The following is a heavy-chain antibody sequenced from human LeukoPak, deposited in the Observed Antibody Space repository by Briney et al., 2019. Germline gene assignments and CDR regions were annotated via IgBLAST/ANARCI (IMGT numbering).Heavy chain of an antibody. CDR2: IYYSGST. J-gene: IGHJ4*02. CDR3: ARGRIAAAGDDFDY. Sequence: PSETLSLTCTVSGGSISSYYWSWIRQPPGKGLEWIGYIYYSGSTNYNPSLKSRVTISVDTSKNQFSLKLSSVTAADTAVYYCARGRIAAAGDDFDYWGQGTLVTVSS. D-gene: IGHD6-13*01. CDR1: GGSISSYY. V-gene: IGHV4-59*01.